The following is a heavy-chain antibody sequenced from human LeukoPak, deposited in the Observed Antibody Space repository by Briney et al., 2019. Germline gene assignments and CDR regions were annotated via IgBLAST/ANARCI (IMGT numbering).Heavy chain of an antibody. CDR2: ISGSGGST. J-gene: IGHJ4*02. V-gene: IGHV3-23*01. CDR1: GFTFSSYA. D-gene: IGHD6-19*01. CDR3: AKGPSGSSGWLFDY. Sequence: GGSLRLSCAASGFTFSSYAMSWVRQAPGKGLEWVSAISGSGGSTYYADSVKGRFTISRDNSKNTLYLQMNGLRAEDTAVYYCAKGPSGSSGWLFDYWGQGTLVTVSS.